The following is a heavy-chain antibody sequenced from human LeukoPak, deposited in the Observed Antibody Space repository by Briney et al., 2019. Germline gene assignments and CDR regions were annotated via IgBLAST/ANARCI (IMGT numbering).Heavy chain of an antibody. CDR1: GGTFSSYA. CDR3: ARESIVGATNDAFDI. J-gene: IGHJ3*02. CDR2: IIPIFGTA. D-gene: IGHD1-26*01. V-gene: IGHV1-69*06. Sequence: ASVKVSCKASGGTFSSYAISWVRQAPGQGLEWMGGIIPIFGTANYAQKFQGRVTITADKSTSTAYMELSSLRSEDTAVYYCARESIVGATNDAFDIWGQGTMVTVSS.